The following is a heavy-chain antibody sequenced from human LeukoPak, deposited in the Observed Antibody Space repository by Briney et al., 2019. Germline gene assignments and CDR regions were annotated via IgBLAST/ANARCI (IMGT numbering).Heavy chain of an antibody. CDR2: INPSGGST. Sequence: ASVNVSCKASVYTFTSYYMHWVRQAPGQGLEGMGIINPSGGSTSYAQKLQGRVTMTRDTSTSTVHMELSSLRSEATAVYYCARERLSPAYDAFDIWGQGTMVTVSS. CDR1: VYTFTSYY. V-gene: IGHV1-46*01. CDR3: ARERLSPAYDAFDI. D-gene: IGHD2-2*01. J-gene: IGHJ3*02.